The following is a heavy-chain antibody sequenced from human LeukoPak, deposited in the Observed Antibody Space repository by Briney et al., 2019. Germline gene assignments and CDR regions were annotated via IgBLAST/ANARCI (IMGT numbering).Heavy chain of an antibody. J-gene: IGHJ4*02. Sequence: PGGSLRLSCAASGFTFSSYWMHWVRQAPGKGLVWVSRIDGDGSNTSYADSVKGRFTISRDNAKNTLYLQMNSLRAEDTAVYYCPSARYSYGVPTVFWGQGTLVTVSS. CDR3: PSARYSYGVPTVF. CDR1: GFTFSSYW. V-gene: IGHV3-74*01. D-gene: IGHD5-24*01. CDR2: IDGDGSNT.